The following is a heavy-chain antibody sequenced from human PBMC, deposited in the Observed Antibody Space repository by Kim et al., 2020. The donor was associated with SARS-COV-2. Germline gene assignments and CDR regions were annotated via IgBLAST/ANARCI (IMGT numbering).Heavy chain of an antibody. D-gene: IGHD3-10*01. CDR3: AREPRARGGLSMVRGSWFDP. V-gene: IGHV1-3*01. Sequence: ASVKVSCKASGYTFTSYAMHWVRQAPGQRLEWMGWINAGNGNTKYSQKFQGRVTITRDTSASTAYMELSSLRSEDTAVYYCAREPRARGGLSMVRGSWFDPWGQGTLVTVSS. J-gene: IGHJ5*02. CDR1: GYTFTSYA. CDR2: INAGNGNT.